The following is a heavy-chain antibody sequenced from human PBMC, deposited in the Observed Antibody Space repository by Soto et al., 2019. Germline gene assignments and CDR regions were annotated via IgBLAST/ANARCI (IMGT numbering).Heavy chain of an antibody. Sequence: SEILSLTCAVYGGSFSGYYLSWIRQPPGKGLEWIGEINHSGSTNYNPSLKSRVTISVDTSKNQFSLKVSSVTAADTAVYYCARLGGYCSSTSCYGYYGMDVWGQGTTVTVSS. CDR3: ARLGGYCSSTSCYGYYGMDV. D-gene: IGHD2-2*01. J-gene: IGHJ6*02. V-gene: IGHV4-34*01. CDR2: INHSGST. CDR1: GGSFSGYY.